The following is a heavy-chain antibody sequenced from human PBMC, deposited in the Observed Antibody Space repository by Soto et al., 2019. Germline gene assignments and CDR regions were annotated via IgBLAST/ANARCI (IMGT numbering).Heavy chain of an antibody. D-gene: IGHD3-22*01. J-gene: IGHJ6*02. CDR2: TYYRSKWYN. CDR1: GDSVSSNSAA. CDR3: AREGYYDSSGYPSSYYYYGMDV. V-gene: IGHV6-1*01. Sequence: SQTLSLPCAISGDSVSSNSAAWNWIRQSPSRGLEWLGRTYYRSKWYNDYAVSVKSRITINPDTSKNQFSLQLNSVTPEDTAVYYCAREGYYDSSGYPSSYYYYGMDVWGQGTTVTVSS.